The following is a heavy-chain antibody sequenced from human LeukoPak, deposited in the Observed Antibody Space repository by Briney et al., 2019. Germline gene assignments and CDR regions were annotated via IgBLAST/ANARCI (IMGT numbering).Heavy chain of an antibody. CDR3: ARGPEDYDYVWGSYRSSDAFDI. CDR1: GGSISSGSYY. J-gene: IGHJ3*02. V-gene: IGHV4-61*02. Sequence: PSETLSLTCTVSGGSISSGSYYWSWIRQPAGKGLEWIGRIYTSGSTNYNPSLKSQVTISVDTSKNQFSLKLSSVTAADTAVYYCARGPEDYDYVWGSYRSSDAFDIWGQGTMVTVSS. D-gene: IGHD3-16*02. CDR2: IYTSGST.